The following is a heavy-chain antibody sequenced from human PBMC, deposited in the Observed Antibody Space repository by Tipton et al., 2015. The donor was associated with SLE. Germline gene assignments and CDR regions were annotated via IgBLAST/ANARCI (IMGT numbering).Heavy chain of an antibody. CDR2: IDQSGST. D-gene: IGHD3-22*01. CDR3: ARYDYDSSGYQIFEY. CDR1: GGSTTSGGYY. J-gene: IGHJ4*02. Sequence: TLSLTCTVSGGSTTSGGYYWGWIRQPPGKGLEWIGEIDQSGSTNYNPSLKSRVTMSGDTSKNQFSLKLSSVTAADTAVYYCARYDYDSSGYQIFEYWGQGTPVTVSS. V-gene: IGHV4-39*07.